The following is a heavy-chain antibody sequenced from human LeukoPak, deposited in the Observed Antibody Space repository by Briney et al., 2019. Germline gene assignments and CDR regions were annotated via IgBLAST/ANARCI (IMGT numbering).Heavy chain of an antibody. CDR2: ISGSDGNT. CDR3: ATNWGILNY. J-gene: IGHJ4*02. Sequence: QSGGSLRLSCAASGFTFSNYAMSWARQAPGKGLVWVSAISGSDGNTYYADSVKGRFTISRDNSKTTLYLQMNSLRAEGTAVYCCATNWGILNYWGQGTLVIVSS. CDR1: GFTFSNYA. V-gene: IGHV3-23*01. D-gene: IGHD7-27*01.